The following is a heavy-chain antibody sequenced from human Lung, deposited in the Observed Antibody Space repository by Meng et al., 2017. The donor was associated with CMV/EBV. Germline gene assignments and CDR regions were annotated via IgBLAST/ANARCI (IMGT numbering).Heavy chain of an antibody. CDR2: ISGTTDYI. J-gene: IGHJ4*02. V-gene: IGHV3-21*06. CDR1: GFTFSDYG. Sequence: EXLKISCATSGFTFSDYGMNWVRQAPGKGLEWVALISGTTDYIYYADSIKGRFTVSRDDAKNALYLQMNNLRAEDTALYYCTRGVFDYWGQGAMVTVSS. CDR3: TRGVFDY.